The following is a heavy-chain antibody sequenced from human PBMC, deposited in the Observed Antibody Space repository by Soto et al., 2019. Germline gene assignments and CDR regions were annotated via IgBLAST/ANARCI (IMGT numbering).Heavy chain of an antibody. CDR2: IYYSGST. Sequence: QVQLQESGPGLVKPSQALSLICTVSGGSISSAGYHWSWIRQHPEKALEWIGYIYYSGSTYYSPSLKSRLTISLDTSKNQFSLELSSVTAADTAVYYCARKTTVTTSGRGAFDYWGQGTLVTVSS. D-gene: IGHD4-17*01. V-gene: IGHV4-31*03. CDR3: ARKTTVTTSGRGAFDY. J-gene: IGHJ4*02. CDR1: GGSISSAGYH.